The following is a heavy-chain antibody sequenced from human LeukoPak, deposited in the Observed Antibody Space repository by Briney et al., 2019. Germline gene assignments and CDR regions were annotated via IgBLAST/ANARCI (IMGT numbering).Heavy chain of an antibody. D-gene: IGHD1-26*01. Sequence: SETLSLTCTVSGASINSDTYYWGWIRQPPGKGLEWIGTHSHSGSAYYNPSLRSRITMSLDTSENQFSLKLSSVTAADTAVYYYSRRVGRYFGKRAYYCNYMDVWDKGTTVTISS. V-gene: IGHV4-39*07. CDR3: SRRVGRYFGKRAYYCNYMDV. J-gene: IGHJ6*03. CDR2: HSHSGSA. CDR1: GASINSDTYY.